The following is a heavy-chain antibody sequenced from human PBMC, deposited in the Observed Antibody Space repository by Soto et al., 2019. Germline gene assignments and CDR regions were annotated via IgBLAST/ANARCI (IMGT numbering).Heavy chain of an antibody. D-gene: IGHD2-15*01. CDR3: ARRCGAAFDY. CDR1: GGSISSYY. Sequence: QVQLQESGPGLVKPSETLSLTCTVSGGSISSYYWSWIRQPPGKGLEWIGYIYYSGSTNDNPSLKRRVTISVDTPNSQFSRNLRSVTAAGPAVYYCARRCGAAFDYCGRGTLVTVSS. CDR2: IYYSGST. J-gene: IGHJ4*02. V-gene: IGHV4-59*08.